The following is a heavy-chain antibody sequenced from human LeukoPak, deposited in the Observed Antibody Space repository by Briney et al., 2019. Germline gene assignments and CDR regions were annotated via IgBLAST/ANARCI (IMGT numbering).Heavy chain of an antibody. CDR3: ARDRVLGATDY. CDR1: GFTFSSYS. Sequence: GGSLRLSCAASGFTFSSYSMNWVRQAPGKGLEWVSSISGSSSYIYYADSVKGRFTISRDNAKTSLYLQMNSLRAEDTAVYYCARDRVLGATDYWGQGTLVTVSS. J-gene: IGHJ4*02. CDR2: ISGSSSYI. V-gene: IGHV3-21*01. D-gene: IGHD1-26*01.